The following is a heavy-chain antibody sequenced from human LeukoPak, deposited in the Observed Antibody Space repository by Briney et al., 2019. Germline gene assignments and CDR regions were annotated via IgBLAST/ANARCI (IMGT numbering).Heavy chain of an antibody. Sequence: PSETLSLTCTVSGGSFSNYYCNWIRQPPGKGLEWIGYISYSGSTNYNPSLKSRVTISVDTSKHQFSLKLSSMTAADTAVYYCARGLSWFDYWGQGTLVTVSS. J-gene: IGHJ5*01. CDR1: GGSFSNYY. CDR2: ISYSGST. D-gene: IGHD3-16*01. CDR3: ARGLSWFDY. V-gene: IGHV4-59*13.